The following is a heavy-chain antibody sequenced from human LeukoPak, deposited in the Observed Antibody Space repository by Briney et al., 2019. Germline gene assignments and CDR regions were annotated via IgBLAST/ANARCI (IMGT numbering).Heavy chain of an antibody. D-gene: IGHD6-13*01. CDR3: ARDSFPMAAAGRKSY. Sequence: AGGSLRLSCAASGFTFSSYGMHWVRQAPGKGLEWVAFIRYDGSNKYYADSVKGRFTISRDNSKNTLYLQMNSLRAEDTAVYYCARDSFPMAAAGRKSYWGQGTLVTVSS. J-gene: IGHJ4*02. CDR1: GFTFSSYG. CDR2: IRYDGSNK. V-gene: IGHV3-30*02.